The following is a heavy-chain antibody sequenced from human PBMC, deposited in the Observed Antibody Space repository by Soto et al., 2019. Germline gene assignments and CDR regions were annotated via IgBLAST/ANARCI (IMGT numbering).Heavy chain of an antibody. V-gene: IGHV1-8*01. Sequence: QAQLVQSGAEVKTPGASVKVSCKASGYTFTSYDMNWVRQAPGQGLEWMGWMNPNSGNTGYAQKFQGRLTMTRDTARSIAHMELSSLRNEDTAVYYCARSDGYNFNWLDSWGQGTLVTVSA. J-gene: IGHJ5*01. D-gene: IGHD2-21*01. CDR1: GYTFTSYD. CDR3: ARSDGYNFNWLDS. CDR2: MNPNSGNT.